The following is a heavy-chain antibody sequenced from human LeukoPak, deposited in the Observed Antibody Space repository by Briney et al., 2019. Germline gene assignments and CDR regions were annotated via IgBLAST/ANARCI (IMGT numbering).Heavy chain of an antibody. Sequence: ASETLSLTCAVHGGTFSGYYWSWIRQPPGKRLEWVGESNDSGGTNYNPSLKSRVTISADKSKNQVSLKLTSVTAADTAVYYCARDLQLADIVVVPAARGFYYWGQGTLVTVSS. V-gene: IGHV4-34*01. CDR1: GGTFSGYY. CDR3: ARDLQLADIVVVPAARGFYY. J-gene: IGHJ4*02. D-gene: IGHD2-2*01. CDR2: SNDSGGT.